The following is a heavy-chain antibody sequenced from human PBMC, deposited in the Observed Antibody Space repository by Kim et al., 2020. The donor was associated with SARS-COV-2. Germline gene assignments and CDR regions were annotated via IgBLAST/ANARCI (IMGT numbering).Heavy chain of an antibody. CDR3: ARDDKRAVAGSDAFDI. Sequence: SETLSLTCTVSGGSISSYYWSWIRQPPGKGLEWIGYNYYSGSTNYNPSLKSRVTISVDTSKNQFSLKLSSVTAADTAVYYCARDDKRAVAGSDAFDIWGQGTMVTVSS. D-gene: IGHD6-19*01. CDR2: NYYSGST. J-gene: IGHJ3*02. V-gene: IGHV4-59*13. CDR1: GGSISSYY.